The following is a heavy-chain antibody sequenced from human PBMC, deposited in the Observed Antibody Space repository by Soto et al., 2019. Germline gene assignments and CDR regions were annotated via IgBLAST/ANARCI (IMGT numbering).Heavy chain of an antibody. CDR2: IWYDGSNK. Sequence: QVQLVESGGDVVQPGRSLRLSCAASGFTFSSYRMHWVRQSPGKGLEWVAVIWYDGSNKYYADSVKGRFTISRDNSKNALYLQMNSLRAEGTAVYYCARALATGGLDYWGQGTLVTVSS. CDR3: ARALATGGLDY. CDR1: GFTFSSYR. J-gene: IGHJ4*02. D-gene: IGHD3-16*01. V-gene: IGHV3-33*01.